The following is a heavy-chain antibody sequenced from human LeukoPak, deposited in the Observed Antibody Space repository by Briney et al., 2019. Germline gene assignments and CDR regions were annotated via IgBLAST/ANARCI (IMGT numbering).Heavy chain of an antibody. CDR3: AREVGATADGAFDF. J-gene: IGHJ3*01. Sequence: SETLSLTCTVSGGSISSYYWSWIRQPPGKGLEWIGYIYYSGSTNYNPSLKSRVTISVDTSKNQFSLKLSSVTAADTAVYYCAREVGATADGAFDFWGQGTMVTVSS. CDR1: GGSISSYY. D-gene: IGHD1-26*01. V-gene: IGHV4-59*01. CDR2: IYYSGST.